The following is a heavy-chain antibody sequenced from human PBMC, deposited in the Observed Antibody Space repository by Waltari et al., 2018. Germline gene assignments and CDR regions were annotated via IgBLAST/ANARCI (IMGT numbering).Heavy chain of an antibody. Sequence: EVELVESEGDLVQPGWSLRLSCSASGLTFSRYVLYWVRQAPGKGLQYVSSISSNGDSTYYAESVKGRFTIARDNSKNTLYRQMSRLRAEDTAVYYCVAHYYDSSGYYDYDYWGQGALVTVSS. CDR2: ISSNGDST. CDR1: GLTFSRYV. CDR3: VAHYYDSSGYYDYDY. J-gene: IGHJ4*02. D-gene: IGHD3-22*01. V-gene: IGHV3-64D*06.